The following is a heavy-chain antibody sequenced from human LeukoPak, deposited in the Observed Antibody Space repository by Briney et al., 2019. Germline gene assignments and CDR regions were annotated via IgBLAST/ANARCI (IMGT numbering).Heavy chain of an antibody. V-gene: IGHV1-3*01. D-gene: IGHD2-2*02. Sequence: ASVKVSYKSSGYTFTSYAMHWVRQAPGQKLEWMGWINAGNGDTKYSQKFQGRVTITRDTSASTAYMELSSLRSEDTAGYYCARCGPGSTSCYNKGNIGMDVWGKGTTVTVSS. CDR1: GYTFTSYA. CDR3: ARCGPGSTSCYNKGNIGMDV. J-gene: IGHJ6*04. CDR2: INAGNGDT.